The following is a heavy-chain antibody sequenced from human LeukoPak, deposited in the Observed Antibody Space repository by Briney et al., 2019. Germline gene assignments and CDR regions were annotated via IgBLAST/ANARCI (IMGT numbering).Heavy chain of an antibody. CDR2: IYYSGST. Sequence: SETLSLTCTVSGGSISSYYWSWIRQPPGKGLEWIGYIYYSGSTNYNPSLKSRVIISVDTSKNQFSLKLSSVTAADTAVYYCARGYYYDSSGYYGYWGQGTLVTVSS. V-gene: IGHV4-59*01. CDR3: ARGYYYDSSGYYGY. J-gene: IGHJ4*02. D-gene: IGHD3-22*01. CDR1: GGSISSYY.